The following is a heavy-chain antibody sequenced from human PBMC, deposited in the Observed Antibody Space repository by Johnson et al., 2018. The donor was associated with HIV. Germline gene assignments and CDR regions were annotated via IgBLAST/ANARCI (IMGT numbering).Heavy chain of an antibody. V-gene: IGHV3-30*03. D-gene: IGHD2-15*01. Sequence: QVQLVESGGGVVQPGRSLRPSCAASGFTFSNYGMHWVHQAPGKGLEWVAVISYAGSNRYYADSVKGRFTISRYNSKSTLYLQMNILRADDTAVYYCARTTRMVGAYDIWGQGTMVTVSS. CDR3: ARTTRMVGAYDI. J-gene: IGHJ3*02. CDR1: GFTFSNYG. CDR2: ISYAGSNR.